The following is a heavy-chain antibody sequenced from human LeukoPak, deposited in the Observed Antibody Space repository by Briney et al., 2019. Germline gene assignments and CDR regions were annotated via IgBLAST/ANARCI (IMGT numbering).Heavy chain of an antibody. D-gene: IGHD1-26*01. Sequence: GASVKVSCKVSGYTLTELSMHWVRQAPGKGHEWMGGFDPEDGETIYAQKFQGRVTMTEDTSTDPAYMELSSLRDEDTAVYYCATASSGSYGGGHFDYWGQGTLVTVSS. CDR3: ATASSGSYGGGHFDY. CDR1: GYTLTELS. V-gene: IGHV1-24*01. J-gene: IGHJ4*02. CDR2: FDPEDGET.